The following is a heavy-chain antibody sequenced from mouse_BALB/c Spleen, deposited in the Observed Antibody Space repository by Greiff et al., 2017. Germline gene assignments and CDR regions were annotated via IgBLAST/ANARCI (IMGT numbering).Heavy chain of an antibody. CDR3: ARFYYGNYAFAD. CDR2: IYWDDDK. CDR1: GFSLSTSGMG. Sequence: QVTLKVSGPGILQPSQTLSLTCSFSGFSLSTSGMGVSWIRQPSGKGLEWLAHIYWDDDKRYNPSLKSRLTISKDTSRNQVFLKITSVDTADTATYYCARFYYGNYAFADWGQGTLVTVSA. J-gene: IGHJ3*01. V-gene: IGHV8-12*01. D-gene: IGHD2-1*01.